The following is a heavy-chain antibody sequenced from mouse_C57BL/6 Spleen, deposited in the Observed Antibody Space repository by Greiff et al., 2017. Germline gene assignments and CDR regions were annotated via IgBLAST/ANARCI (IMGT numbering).Heavy chain of an antibody. CDR1: GYTFTDYY. CDR2: IYPGSGNT. Sequence: VQLQQSGAELVRPGASVKLSCKASGYTFTDYYINWVKQRPGQGLEWIARIYPGSGNTYYNEKFKGKATLTAEKSSSTAYMQLSSLTSEDSAVYFCARRDYGNYGGPFDDWGQGTTLTVSS. CDR3: ARRDYGNYGGPFDD. J-gene: IGHJ2*01. D-gene: IGHD2-1*01. V-gene: IGHV1-76*01.